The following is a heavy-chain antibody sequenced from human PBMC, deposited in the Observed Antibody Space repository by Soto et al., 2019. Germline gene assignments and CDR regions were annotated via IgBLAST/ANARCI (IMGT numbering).Heavy chain of an antibody. CDR3: ARQLYTVVTPQDY. D-gene: IGHD2-21*02. V-gene: IGHV3-48*02. Sequence: GCRRLSRASSGFTFRNFRMNSIRDAPEKGLAWVSHIVGRCNAMTFVDSVKGRLTISRDNEKNSLYLEMTSLRDEDTAVYYCARQLYTVVTPQDYWGRGTLVTVSS. CDR1: GFTFRNFR. J-gene: IGHJ4*02. CDR2: IVGRCNAM.